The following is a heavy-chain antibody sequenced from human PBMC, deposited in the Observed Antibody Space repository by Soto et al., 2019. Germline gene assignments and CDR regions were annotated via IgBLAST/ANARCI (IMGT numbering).Heavy chain of an antibody. CDR1: GGTFSSYA. Sequence: ASVKVSCKASGGTFSSYAISWVRQATGQGPEYMGWMNPNSGKIGYVQKFQGRVTMTSNTSISTAYMELSSLRFEDTAVYYCARALRTYYYDSSGYYPDYWGQGTLVTVSS. J-gene: IGHJ4*02. CDR3: ARALRTYYYDSSGYYPDY. D-gene: IGHD3-22*01. V-gene: IGHV1-8*02. CDR2: MNPNSGKI.